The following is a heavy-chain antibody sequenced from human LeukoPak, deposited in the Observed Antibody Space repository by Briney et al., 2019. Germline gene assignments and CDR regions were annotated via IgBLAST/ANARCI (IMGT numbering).Heavy chain of an antibody. J-gene: IGHJ4*02. Sequence: PSETLSLTCSVSGFSITSGSYYWGWIRQSAGKGLEWIGRVHSSEDIYHNAAFRSRAAVSGDASKNQFSLQLNSGTAADTAVYYCARGASPKDAVFFDYWGQGALITVSS. CDR3: ARGASPKDAVFFDY. V-gene: IGHV4-61*02. D-gene: IGHD3-16*01. CDR1: GFSITSGSYY. CDR2: VHSSEDI.